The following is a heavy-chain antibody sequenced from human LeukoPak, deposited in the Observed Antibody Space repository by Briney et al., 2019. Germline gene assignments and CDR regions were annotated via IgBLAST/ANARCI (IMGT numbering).Heavy chain of an antibody. D-gene: IGHD5-18*01. J-gene: IGHJ4*02. CDR3: ASGGYSYYYFDY. V-gene: IGHV1-69*13. CDR2: IIPIFGTA. CDR1: GGTFTSYA. Sequence: ASVKVSCKASGGTFTSYAISWVRQAPGQGLEWMGGIIPIFGTANYAQKSQGRVTITADESTSTAYMELSRLRSEDTAVYYCASGGYSYYYFDYWGRGTLVTVSS.